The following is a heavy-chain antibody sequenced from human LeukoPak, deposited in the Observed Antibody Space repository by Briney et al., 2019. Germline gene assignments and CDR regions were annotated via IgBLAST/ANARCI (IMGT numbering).Heavy chain of an antibody. J-gene: IGHJ4*02. CDR2: ISDSGGST. V-gene: IGHV3-23*01. CDR3: AKRDTTY. D-gene: IGHD1-26*01. Sequence: PGGSLRLSFAASGFTFTSYAMSWVRQAPGKGLEWVSAISDSGGSTYYADSVKSRFTISRDNSKNTLYLQMNSWRAEDTAIYYCAKRDTTYWGQGTLVTVSS. CDR1: GFTFTSYA.